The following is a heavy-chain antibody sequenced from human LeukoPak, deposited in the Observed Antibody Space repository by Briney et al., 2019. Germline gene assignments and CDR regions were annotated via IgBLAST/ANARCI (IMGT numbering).Heavy chain of an antibody. V-gene: IGHV4-59*08. D-gene: IGHD4-23*01. J-gene: IGHJ4*02. CDR3: ARHVNGGYFDY. Sequence: SETLSLTCTVSGGSISSYYWSWIRQPPGKGLEWIGYIYYSGSTNYNPSLKSRVTISVDTSKNQFSLKLSSVTAADTAVYFCARHVNGGYFDYWGQGTLVTVSS. CDR2: IYYSGST. CDR1: GGSISSYY.